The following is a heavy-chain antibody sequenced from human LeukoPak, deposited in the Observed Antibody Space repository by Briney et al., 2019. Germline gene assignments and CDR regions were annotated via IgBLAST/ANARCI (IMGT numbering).Heavy chain of an antibody. D-gene: IGHD3-22*01. CDR3: ASQGTYYYDSSGYYPDY. J-gene: IGHJ4*02. CDR1: GFNFSKYS. V-gene: IGHV3-23*01. CDR2: ISGSGGST. Sequence: QPGGSLRLSCGGSGFNFSKYSMSWVRQAPGKGLEWVSAISGSGGSTYYADSVKGRFTISRDNSKNTLYLQMNSLRAEDTAVYYCASQGTYYYDSSGYYPDYWGQGTLVTVSS.